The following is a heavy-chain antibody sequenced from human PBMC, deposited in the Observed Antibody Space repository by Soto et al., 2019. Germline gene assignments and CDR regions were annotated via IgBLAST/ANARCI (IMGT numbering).Heavy chain of an antibody. V-gene: IGHV3-48*04. CDR3: ARGLGLFDY. Sequence: PGGSLRLSCAASGFTFSVYSMNWIRQAPGKGLQWVSYMTSDMKTIHYADSVKGRFTISRDNAKNSLYLQMNSLRPEDTAVYYCARGLGLFDYWGQGTLVTVSS. D-gene: IGHD3-16*01. CDR1: GFTFSVYS. J-gene: IGHJ4*02. CDR2: MTSDMKTI.